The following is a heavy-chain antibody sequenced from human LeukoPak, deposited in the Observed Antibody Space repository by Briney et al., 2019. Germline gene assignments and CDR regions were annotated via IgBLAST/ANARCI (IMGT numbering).Heavy chain of an antibody. CDR2: IYHSGST. D-gene: IGHD5-24*01. CDR1: GYSISSGYY. Sequence: PSETLSLTCTVSGYSISSGYYWGWIRQPPGKGLEWIGSIYHSGSTYYNPSLKSRVTISVDTSKNQFSLKLSSVTAADTAVYYCARQRRDGYNGLDYWGQGTLVTVSS. J-gene: IGHJ4*02. V-gene: IGHV4-38-2*02. CDR3: ARQRRDGYNGLDY.